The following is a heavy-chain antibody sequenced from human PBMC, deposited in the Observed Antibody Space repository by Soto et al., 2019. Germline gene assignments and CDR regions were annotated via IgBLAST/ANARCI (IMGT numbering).Heavy chain of an antibody. CDR1: GGSISSSSYY. D-gene: IGHD5-18*01. Sequence: SETLSLTCIVSGGSISSSSYYLGWIRQPPGKGLEWIGSIYYSGSTYYNPSLKSRVTISVDTSKNQFSLKLSSVTAADTAVYYCARHRYSYGVYYFDYWGQGTLVTVSS. CDR2: IYYSGST. CDR3: ARHRYSYGVYYFDY. V-gene: IGHV4-39*01. J-gene: IGHJ4*02.